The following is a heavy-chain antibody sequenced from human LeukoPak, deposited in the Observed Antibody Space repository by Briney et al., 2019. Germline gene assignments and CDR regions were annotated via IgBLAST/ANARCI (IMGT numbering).Heavy chain of an antibody. D-gene: IGHD3-3*01. CDR3: VKDSRYYDFWSGLNFDP. J-gene: IGHJ5*02. V-gene: IGHV3-43D*03. CDR2: ISWDGGST. Sequence: GGSLRLSCAASGFTFDDYAMHWVRQAPGEGLEWVSLISWDGGSTYYADSVKGRFTISRDNSKNSLYLQMNSLRAEDTALYYCVKDSRYYDFWSGLNFDPWGQGTLVTVSS. CDR1: GFTFDDYA.